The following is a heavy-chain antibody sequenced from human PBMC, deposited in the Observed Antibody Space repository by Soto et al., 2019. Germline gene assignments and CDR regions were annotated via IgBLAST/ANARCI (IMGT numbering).Heavy chain of an antibody. Sequence: QVQVVQSGAEVKKPGSSVKVSCRASGGTFSDYAISWVRQAPGQGLEWMGGIIPLTETPVYAQTVQGRLTISADEVTSVAYMELSTLRSDDTAVYYCAIGTRSSWSCDFWGQGTLVTVSS. J-gene: IGHJ4*02. CDR1: GGTFSDYA. CDR2: IIPLTETP. V-gene: IGHV1-69*01. CDR3: AIGTRSSWSCDF. D-gene: IGHD6-13*01.